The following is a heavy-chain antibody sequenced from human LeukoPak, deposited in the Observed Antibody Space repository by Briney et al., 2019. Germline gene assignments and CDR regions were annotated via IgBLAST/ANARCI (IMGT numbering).Heavy chain of an antibody. CDR2: ISYDGSNK. J-gene: IGHJ4*02. V-gene: IGHV3-30-3*01. Sequence: GGSLRLSCAASGFTFSSYAMHWVRQAPGKGLEWVAVISYDGSNKYYADSVKGRFTISRDNAKNSLYLQMNSLRAEDAALYQCARDYSGNYGPHIDYWGQGTLVTVSS. CDR3: ARDYSGNYGPHIDY. CDR1: GFTFSSYA. D-gene: IGHD1-26*01.